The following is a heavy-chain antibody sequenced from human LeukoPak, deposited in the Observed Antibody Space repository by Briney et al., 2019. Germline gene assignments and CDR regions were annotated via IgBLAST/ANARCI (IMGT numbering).Heavy chain of an antibody. V-gene: IGHV4-38-2*02. CDR1: GYSISSGYY. J-gene: IGHJ4*02. CDR2: IYHSGST. D-gene: IGHD3-9*01. Sequence: SETLSLTCTVSGYSISSGYYWGWIRQPPGKGLEWIGSIYHSGSTYYNPSLKSRVTISVDTSKNQFSLKLSSVTAADTAVYYCARGVPTGFFDWLGYFDHWGQRTLVTVSS. CDR3: ARGVPTGFFDWLGYFDH.